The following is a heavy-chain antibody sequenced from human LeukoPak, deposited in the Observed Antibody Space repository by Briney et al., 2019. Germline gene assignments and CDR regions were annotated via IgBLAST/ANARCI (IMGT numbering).Heavy chain of an antibody. D-gene: IGHD4-17*01. CDR2: IYPDDSDT. CDR1: GYSFPTYW. Sequence: GESLKISCKGSGYSFPTYWIAWARQMPGKDLEWMGIIYPDDSDTRYSPSLQGQVTISVDKSIRTAYIEWVTLKASDTAIYYCARGGDHGDPRRPFDIWGPGTMVTVSS. J-gene: IGHJ3*02. V-gene: IGHV5-51*01. CDR3: ARGGDHGDPRRPFDI.